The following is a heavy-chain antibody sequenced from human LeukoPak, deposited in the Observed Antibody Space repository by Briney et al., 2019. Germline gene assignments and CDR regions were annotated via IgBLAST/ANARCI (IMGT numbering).Heavy chain of an antibody. CDR2: ISVYNGKT. CDR3: ARDGARITILYGMDV. CDR1: GYAFSSYG. D-gene: IGHD3-3*01. V-gene: IGHV1-18*01. J-gene: IGHJ6*02. Sequence: ASVKVSCKASGYAFSSYGFSWVRQAPGQGLEWMGWISVYNGKTNLAEKFQGGVTMTTDTPTSTAYMELRSLRSDDTAVYYCARDGARITILYGMDVWGQGTTVTVSS.